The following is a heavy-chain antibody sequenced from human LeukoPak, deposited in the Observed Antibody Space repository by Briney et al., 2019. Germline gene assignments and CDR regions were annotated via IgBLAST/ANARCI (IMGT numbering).Heavy chain of an antibody. Sequence: GSLRLSCAASGFTFSSYGMSWVRQAPGKGLEWIGSIYYSGSTYYNPSLKSRVTISVDTSKNQFSLKLSSVTAADTAVYYCARAPYSYGPGNFDYWGQGTLVTVSS. D-gene: IGHD5-18*01. V-gene: IGHV4-39*07. CDR2: IYYSGST. CDR1: GFTFSSYG. CDR3: ARAPYSYGPGNFDY. J-gene: IGHJ4*02.